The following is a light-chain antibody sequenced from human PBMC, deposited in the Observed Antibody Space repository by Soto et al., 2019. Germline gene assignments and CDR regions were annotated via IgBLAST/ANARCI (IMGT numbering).Light chain of an antibody. J-gene: IGLJ1*01. V-gene: IGLV3-21*02. CDR1: NIGSTI. Sequence: SYELAQPPSVSVAPGQTAMITCGGNNIGSTIVHWYKQSPGQAPVLVVYDDNDRPSGIPERFYGFNSENTATLTITRVEAGDEADYYCQVWNISKCHYVFGTGTKV. CDR3: QVWNISKCHYV. CDR2: DDN.